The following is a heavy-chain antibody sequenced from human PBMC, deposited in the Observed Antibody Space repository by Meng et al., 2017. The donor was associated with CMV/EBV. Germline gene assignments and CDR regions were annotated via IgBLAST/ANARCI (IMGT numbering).Heavy chain of an antibody. V-gene: IGHV5-51*01. CDR1: GYSFTSYW. D-gene: IGHD1-1*01. CDR3: ARRGLEWPRDPNYSFDY. Sequence: KVSCKGSGYSFTSYWIGWVRQMPGKGLEWMGIIYPGDSDTRYSPSFQGQVTISADKSISTAYLQWSSLKASDTAMYYCARRGLEWPRDPNYSFDYWGQGTLVTVSS. CDR2: IYPGDSDT. J-gene: IGHJ4*02.